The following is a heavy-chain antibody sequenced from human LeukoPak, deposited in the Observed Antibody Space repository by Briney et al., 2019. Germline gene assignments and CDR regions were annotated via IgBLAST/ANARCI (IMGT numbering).Heavy chain of an antibody. CDR3: ARGLLSGSLDFDY. D-gene: IGHD1-26*01. CDR2: IIPILGIA. CDR1: GGTFSSYT. V-gene: IGHV1-69*02. J-gene: IGHJ4*02. Sequence: SVKVSCKASGGTFSSYTISWVRQAPGQGLEWMGRIIPILGIANYAQKFQGRVTITADKSTSTAYMELSSLRSEDTAAYYCARGLLSGSLDFDYWGQGTLVTVSS.